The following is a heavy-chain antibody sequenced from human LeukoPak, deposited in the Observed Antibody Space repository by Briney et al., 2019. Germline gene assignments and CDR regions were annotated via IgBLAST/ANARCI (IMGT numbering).Heavy chain of an antibody. V-gene: IGHV4-59*11. D-gene: IGHD3-10*01. CDR1: GGSMSEHY. CDR2: IYYTGAT. CDR3: ARIYLVYYGSESYKYYFDY. Sequence: TSETLSLTCTVSGGSMSEHYWSWIRQTPGKGLEWIGHIYYTGATTYNPSLKSPVSISVDTSKNQFSLRLTSVTAADTAVYFCARIYLVYYGSESYKYYFDYWGQGMLVTASS. J-gene: IGHJ4*02.